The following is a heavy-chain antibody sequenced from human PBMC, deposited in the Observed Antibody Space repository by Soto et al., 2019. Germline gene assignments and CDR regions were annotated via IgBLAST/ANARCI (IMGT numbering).Heavy chain of an antibody. D-gene: IGHD4-17*01. CDR2: IIPIFGTA. CDR3: ARDNYGDYVNYYYYGMDD. Sequence: QVQLVQSGAEVKKPGSSVKVSCKASGGTFSGYTLSWVRQAPGLGLEWMGGIIPIFGTANYAQKFQGRVTITADESTSTAYMEVSSLRSEDTAVYYCARDNYGDYVNYYYYGMDDWGQGTTVTVSS. V-gene: IGHV1-69*01. CDR1: GGTFSGYT. J-gene: IGHJ6*02.